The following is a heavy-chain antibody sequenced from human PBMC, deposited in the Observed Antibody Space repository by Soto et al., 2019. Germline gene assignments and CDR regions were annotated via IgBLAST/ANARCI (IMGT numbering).Heavy chain of an antibody. CDR1: GFIISSYS. Sequence: EVQLVESGGGLVQPGGSLRLSCAASGFIISSYSMDWVRQAPGKRPEWLSHISTDSHTIYYADSVRGRFTISRENAKNSLSLQMNSLRDEDTAVYYCARGYYDNSLDQWGQGTLVTVSS. D-gene: IGHD3-9*01. J-gene: IGHJ4*02. CDR2: ISTDSHTI. CDR3: ARGYYDNSLDQ. V-gene: IGHV3-48*02.